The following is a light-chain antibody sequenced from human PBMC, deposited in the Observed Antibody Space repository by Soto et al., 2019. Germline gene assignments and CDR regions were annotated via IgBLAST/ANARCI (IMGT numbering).Light chain of an antibody. CDR3: QSYDSSLSGPVV. J-gene: IGLJ2*01. CDR1: SSNIGAGYD. V-gene: IGLV1-40*01. Sequence: QSALTQPPSVSGAPGQRVTISCTGSSSNIGAGYDVHWYQQLPGTAPKLLIYGNSNRPSGVPDRFSGSKSGTSASLAITGLQAEDEADYCCQSYDSSLSGPVVVGGGTE. CDR2: GNS.